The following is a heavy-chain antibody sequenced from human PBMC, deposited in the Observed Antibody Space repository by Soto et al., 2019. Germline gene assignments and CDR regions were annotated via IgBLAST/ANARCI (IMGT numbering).Heavy chain of an antibody. CDR3: AREGGEMAAYY. J-gene: IGHJ4*02. CDR1: GFTFTHYG. D-gene: IGHD3-16*01. CDR2: ISDDGSNK. Sequence: GGSLRLSCAASGFTFTHYGMHWVRQAPGKGLEWVAVISDDGSNKYYADSVKGRFTISRDNSKNTLYLQMNSLRAEDTAVYYCAREGGEMAAYYWGQGTLVTVSS. V-gene: IGHV3-30*03.